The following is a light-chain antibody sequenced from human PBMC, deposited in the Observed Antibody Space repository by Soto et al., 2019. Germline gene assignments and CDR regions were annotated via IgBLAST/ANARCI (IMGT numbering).Light chain of an antibody. CDR1: QSISSW. CDR3: QQYNIHWT. J-gene: IGKJ1*01. V-gene: IGKV1-5*03. CDR2: KAS. Sequence: DIQMTQSPSTLSASVGDRVTITCRASQSISSWLAWYQQKPGKAPKLLIYKASSSESGVPSRFSGSGSGTEFTLTISSLQPDDYATYYCQQYNIHWTFGQGTKVDIK.